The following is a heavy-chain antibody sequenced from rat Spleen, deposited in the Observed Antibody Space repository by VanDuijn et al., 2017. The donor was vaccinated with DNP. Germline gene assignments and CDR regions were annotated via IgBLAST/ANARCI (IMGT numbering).Heavy chain of an antibody. CDR1: GFTFSDYN. J-gene: IGHJ2*01. Sequence: EVQLVESGGGLVQRGRSLKLSCAASGFTFSDYNMACVCQAPKTGLERVATIIYDGSFIYYGDSVKGRFTIPRDNAKSTLYLQMDSLKSEDTPTYYCAKPASYGGFWFAYWGQGVMVTVSS. D-gene: IGHD1-11*01. CDR3: AKPASYGGFWFAY. CDR2: IIYDGSFI. V-gene: IGHV5-7*01.